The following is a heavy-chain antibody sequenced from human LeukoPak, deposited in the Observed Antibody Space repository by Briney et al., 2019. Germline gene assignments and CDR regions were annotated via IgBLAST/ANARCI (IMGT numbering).Heavy chain of an antibody. J-gene: IGHJ2*01. V-gene: IGHV3-7*01. CDR1: GFIFSRHA. D-gene: IGHD2-8*01. CDR2: IKQDGSER. CDR3: AREIDTKMVLYWYFDL. Sequence: SGGSLRLSCAASGFIFSRHAMSWVRQAPGKGLEWVANIKQDGSERYYADSVKGRFSISRDNAKNSLYLQLRSLRAEDTATYYCAREIDTKMVLYWYFDLWGRGTLVTVSS.